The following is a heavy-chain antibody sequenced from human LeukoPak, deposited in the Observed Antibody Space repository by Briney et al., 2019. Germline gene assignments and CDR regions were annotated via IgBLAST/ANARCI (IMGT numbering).Heavy chain of an antibody. J-gene: IGHJ5*02. CDR1: GYSISSGYY. V-gene: IGHV4-38-2*02. CDR2: IYHSGST. CDR3: ARDSRGFNWNYDP. Sequence: SETLSLTCTVSGYSISSGYYWGWIRQPPGKGLEWIGSIYHSGSTYYNPSLKSRVTISVDTSKNQFSLKLSSVTAADTAVYYCARDSRGFNWNYDPWGQGTLVTVSS. D-gene: IGHD1-7*01.